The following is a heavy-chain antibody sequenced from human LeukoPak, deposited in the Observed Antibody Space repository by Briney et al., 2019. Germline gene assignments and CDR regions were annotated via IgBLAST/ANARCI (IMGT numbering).Heavy chain of an antibody. D-gene: IGHD6-19*01. CDR3: ARNASSGFFNA. J-gene: IGHJ1*01. V-gene: IGHV4-38-2*02. CDR2: IHHSGNRFESGST. CDR1: GSSIAYTYY. Sequence: PSETLSLTCTVSGSSIAYTYYWGWIRQSPGKGLEWLGSIHHSGNRFESGSTHYNPSFRGRITVSADTSRNQFSLTLTSVTGADTAVYFCARNASSGFFNAWSQGTRVTVSS.